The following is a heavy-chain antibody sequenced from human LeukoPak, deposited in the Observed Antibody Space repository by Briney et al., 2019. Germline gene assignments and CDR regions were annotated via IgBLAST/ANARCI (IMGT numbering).Heavy chain of an antibody. CDR1: GGSISSYY. CDR3: ASMYSSGWYGPRFADY. Sequence: SETLSLTCTVSGGSISSYYWSWIRQPPGKGLEWIGYIYYSGSTNYNPSLKSRVTISVDTSKSQFSLKLSSVTAADTAVYYCASMYSSGWYGPRFADYWGQGTLVTVSS. J-gene: IGHJ4*02. V-gene: IGHV4-59*12. CDR2: IYYSGST. D-gene: IGHD6-19*01.